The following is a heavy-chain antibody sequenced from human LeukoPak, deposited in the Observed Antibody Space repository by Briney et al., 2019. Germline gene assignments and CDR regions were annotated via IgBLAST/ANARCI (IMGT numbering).Heavy chain of an antibody. D-gene: IGHD3-10*01. Sequence: GGSLRLSCAASGFTFSSYAMHWVRQAPGKGLEWVAVISYDGSNKYYADSVKGRFTISRDNSKNTLYLQMNSLRAEDTAVYYCAKDSYVWFGELLINVDYWGQGTLVTVSS. J-gene: IGHJ4*02. CDR3: AKDSYVWFGELLINVDY. CDR2: ISYDGSNK. CDR1: GFTFSSYA. V-gene: IGHV3-30*04.